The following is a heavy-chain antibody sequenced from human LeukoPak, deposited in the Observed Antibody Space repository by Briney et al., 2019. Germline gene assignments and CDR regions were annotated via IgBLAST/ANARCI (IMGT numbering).Heavy chain of an antibody. CDR2: IKQDGSEK. Sequence: PGGSLRLSCAASGFTFSSYWMSWVRQAPGKGLEWVANIKQDGSEKNYVDSVKGRFTISRDNAKNSLYLQMNSLRAEDTAVYYCARIIYYYDSSGYYSDYWGQGTLVTVSS. D-gene: IGHD3-22*01. J-gene: IGHJ4*02. V-gene: IGHV3-7*01. CDR3: ARIIYYYDSSGYYSDY. CDR1: GFTFSSYW.